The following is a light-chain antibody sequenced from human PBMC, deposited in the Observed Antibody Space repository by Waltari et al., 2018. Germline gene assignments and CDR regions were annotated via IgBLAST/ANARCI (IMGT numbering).Light chain of an antibody. CDR2: GAS. CDR3: QQYNNWPPIT. CDR1: QSVSSN. Sequence: DIVMTQSRATLSVSPGERATLSCRASQSVSSNSAWYQQKPGQAPRLLIYGASTRATGIPARFSGSGSGTEFTLTISSLQSEDFAVYYCQQYNNWPPITFGQGTRLEIK. J-gene: IGKJ5*01. V-gene: IGKV3-15*01.